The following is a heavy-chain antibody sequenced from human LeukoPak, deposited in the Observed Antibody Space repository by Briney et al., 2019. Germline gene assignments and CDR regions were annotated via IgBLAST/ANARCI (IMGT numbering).Heavy chain of an antibody. CDR1: GGSISSYY. V-gene: IGHV4-59*01. CDR2: IYYSGNT. Sequence: WESLSLTCSVSGGSISSYYMSWIRQPPGKGLEWIGYIYYSGNTNYNPSLKSRVTISVDTSKNQFSLALSSVAAADTAVYYCARGGTEKYFQNWGQGTLVTVSS. D-gene: IGHD1-1*01. J-gene: IGHJ1*01. CDR3: ARGGTEKYFQN.